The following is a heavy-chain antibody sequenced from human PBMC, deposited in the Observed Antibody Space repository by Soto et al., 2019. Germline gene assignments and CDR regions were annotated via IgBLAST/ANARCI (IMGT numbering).Heavy chain of an antibody. CDR2: IDPSDSYT. CDR3: ATTTATYYYYGMDV. J-gene: IGHJ6*02. Sequence: GESLKISCKGAGYSFTSYWISWVRQMTGKGLEWMGRIDPSDSYTNYSPSFQGHVTISADKSISTAYLQWSSLKASDTAMYYCATTTATYYYYGMDVWGQGTTVTVSS. D-gene: IGHD4-4*01. CDR1: GYSFTSYW. V-gene: IGHV5-10-1*01.